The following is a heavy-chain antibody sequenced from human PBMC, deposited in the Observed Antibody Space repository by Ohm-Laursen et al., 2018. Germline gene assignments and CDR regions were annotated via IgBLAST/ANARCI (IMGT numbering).Heavy chain of an antibody. CDR2: IYSSGST. V-gene: IGHV4-59*11. D-gene: IGHD2-2*01. CDR3: AKVQRGYQLFSITA. Sequence: SETLSLTCTVSGGSISSLYWSWIRQPPGKGMEYMGYIYSSGSTNYNPSLKSRVTISVDTSKNQFSLKLSSVTAADTAVYYCAKVQRGYQLFSITAWGQGTLVTVSS. CDR1: GGSISSLY. J-gene: IGHJ4*02.